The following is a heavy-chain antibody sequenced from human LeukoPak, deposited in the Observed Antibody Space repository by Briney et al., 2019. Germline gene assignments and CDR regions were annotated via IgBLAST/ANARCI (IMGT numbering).Heavy chain of an antibody. CDR3: ARTNSGWYYFDY. CDR2: IYYSGST. J-gene: IGHJ4*02. D-gene: IGHD6-19*01. Sequence: SETLSLSCSVSGGSVSSGNYYWSWIRLPPGKGLDWLGNIYYSGSTNYNPSLKSRVSISVDTSKNQLSLKLSSVTAADTAVYYCARTNSGWYYFDYWGQGTLVTVSS. CDR1: GGSVSSGNYY. V-gene: IGHV4-61*01.